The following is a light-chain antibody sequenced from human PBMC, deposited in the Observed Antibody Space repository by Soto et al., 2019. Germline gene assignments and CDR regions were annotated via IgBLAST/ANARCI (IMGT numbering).Light chain of an antibody. CDR3: QQRNSWPLT. CDR1: QNVGGY. Sequence: EIVLTQSPATLSLSPGERATLSCRASQNVGGYLAWYQQKPGQAPRLLISDASNRAAGIPARFSGIGSGTDFTLTINSLEPEDFAVYYCQQRNSWPLTFGGGTKVEIK. V-gene: IGKV3-11*01. CDR2: DAS. J-gene: IGKJ4*01.